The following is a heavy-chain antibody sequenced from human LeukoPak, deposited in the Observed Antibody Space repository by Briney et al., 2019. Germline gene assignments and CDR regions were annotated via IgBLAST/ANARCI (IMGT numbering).Heavy chain of an antibody. J-gene: IGHJ6*03. CDR2: IIPIFGTA. Sequence: SVKVSCKASGATFSSYAISWVRQTPGQGLEWMGGIIPIFGTANYEQKFQGRVTITTDESTSTAYMELSSLRSEDTAVYYCASAIAVDYYYHYYMDVWGKGTTVTVSS. CDR1: GATFSSYA. V-gene: IGHV1-69*05. D-gene: IGHD6-19*01. CDR3: ASAIAVDYYYHYYMDV.